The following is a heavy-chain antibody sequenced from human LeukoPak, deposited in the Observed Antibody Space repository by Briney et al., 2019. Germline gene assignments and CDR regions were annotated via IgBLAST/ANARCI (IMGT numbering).Heavy chain of an antibody. D-gene: IGHD3-22*01. CDR2: INPNGGGT. CDR1: EYTFTGYY. J-gene: IGHJ4*02. V-gene: IGHV1-2*02. Sequence: ASVKVSCEASEYTFTGYYMHWLRQAPGKGREGLGWINPNGGGTNYAKKFQGRLTMPRDMSIRTAYMELSRLRSDETAVYSCARDLDYYGSSGYIFDYGGQGTLLTVPS. CDR3: ARDLDYYGSSGYIFDY.